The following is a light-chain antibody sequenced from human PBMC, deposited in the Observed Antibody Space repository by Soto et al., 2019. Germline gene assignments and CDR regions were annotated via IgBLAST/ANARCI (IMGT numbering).Light chain of an antibody. CDR1: QSVSNN. J-gene: IGKJ1*01. Sequence: EIVMTQSPATLSVSPGERATLSCRASQSVSNNLAWYQQKPGQAPRLLIYGASTRANDIPARFSGSGSGTEFTLTIRSLQSEDIAVYYCQHFVNSLTWTFGQGTKVDIK. V-gene: IGKV3-15*01. CDR2: GAS. CDR3: QHFVNSLTWT.